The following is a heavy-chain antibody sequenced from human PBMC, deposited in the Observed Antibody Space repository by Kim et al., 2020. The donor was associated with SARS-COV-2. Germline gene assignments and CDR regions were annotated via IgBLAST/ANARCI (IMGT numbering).Heavy chain of an antibody. Sequence: SLKSRVTISVDTSKNQFSLKLSSVTAADTAVYYCARVTLRIAVAGGLFDYWGQGTLVTVSS. D-gene: IGHD6-19*01. J-gene: IGHJ4*02. CDR3: ARVTLRIAVAGGLFDY. V-gene: IGHV4-39*07.